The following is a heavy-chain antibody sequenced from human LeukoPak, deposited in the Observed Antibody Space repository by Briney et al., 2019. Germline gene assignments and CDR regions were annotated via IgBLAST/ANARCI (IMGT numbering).Heavy chain of an antibody. J-gene: IGHJ5*02. CDR3: AKDRPIKGGFDP. CDR1: GFTFSNYG. CDR2: IWYDGSNK. Sequence: PGGSLRLSCAASGFTFSNYGMHWVRQAPGKGLEWVAIIWYDGSNKYYADSVKGRFTISRDNSKNTLYLQMNSLSAEDTGIYYCAKDRPIKGGFDPWGQGTPVTVSS. D-gene: IGHD3-16*01. V-gene: IGHV3-30*02.